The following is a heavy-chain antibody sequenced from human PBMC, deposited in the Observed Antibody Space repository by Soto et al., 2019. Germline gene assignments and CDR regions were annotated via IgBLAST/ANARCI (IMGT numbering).Heavy chain of an antibody. CDR1: GFTFSSFA. CDR2: ITGGGTNT. V-gene: IGHV3-23*01. Sequence: GGSLRLSCAASGFTFSSFAMSWVRQAPGKGLEWVSSITGGGTNTYYADSVKGRVTLSRDNSKNTLYLQLISLRAEDTAIYYCAKDLYYYGSGPFDPWGQGTLVTVSS. D-gene: IGHD3-10*01. J-gene: IGHJ5*02. CDR3: AKDLYYYGSGPFDP.